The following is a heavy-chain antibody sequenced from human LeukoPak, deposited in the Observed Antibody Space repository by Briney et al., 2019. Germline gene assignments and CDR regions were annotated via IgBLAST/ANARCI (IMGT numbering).Heavy chain of an antibody. V-gene: IGHV4-34*01. CDR3: ARGSTIFGVVILTHFDY. D-gene: IGHD3-3*01. CDR1: GGSFSGCY. Sequence: SETLSLTCAVYGGSFSGCYWSWIRQPPGKGLEWIGEINHSGSTSYNPSLKSRVTISVDTSKNQFSLKLSSVTAADTAVYYCARGSTIFGVVILTHFDYWGQGTLVTVSS. J-gene: IGHJ4*02. CDR2: INHSGST.